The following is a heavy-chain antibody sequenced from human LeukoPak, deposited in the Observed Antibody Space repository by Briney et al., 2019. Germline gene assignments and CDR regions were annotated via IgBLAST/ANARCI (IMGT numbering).Heavy chain of an antibody. CDR3: ARDPFDH. J-gene: IGHJ5*02. Sequence: GGSLRLSCEASGFTLSNRWMTWVRQAPGKGLEWVATIKQGGGEKFYVDSVRGRFTISEDSAKNSSYLQMNSLRADDTAVYYCARDPFDHWGQGTLVNVSS. CDR1: GFTLSNRW. V-gene: IGHV3-7*01. CDR2: IKQGGGEK.